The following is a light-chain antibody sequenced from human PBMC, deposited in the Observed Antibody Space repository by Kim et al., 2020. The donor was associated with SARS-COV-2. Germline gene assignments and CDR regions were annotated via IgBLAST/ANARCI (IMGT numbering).Light chain of an antibody. CDR2: GKS. CDR1: SLKNYY. J-gene: IGLJ2*01. V-gene: IGLV3-19*01. Sequence: ALGQTGRPTCQGDSLKNYYATRYQQRPGQAPLPGPYGKSNRPSGIPDRFSGSASGNTASLTITGAQAEDEADYYCTSRDSSGDHVVFGGGTKVTVL. CDR3: TSRDSSGDHVV.